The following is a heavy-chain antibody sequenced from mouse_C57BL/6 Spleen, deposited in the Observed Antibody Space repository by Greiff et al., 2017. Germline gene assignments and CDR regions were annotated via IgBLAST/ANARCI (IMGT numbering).Heavy chain of an antibody. Sequence: RPGQALEWIGYINPSRGYTKYNQKFKDKATLTADKSSSTAYMQLSSLTSEDSAGNYCASAGNYDAMDYWGQGTSVTVSS. CDR3: ASAGNYDAMDY. CDR2: INPSRGYT. D-gene: IGHD2-1*01. V-gene: IGHV1-4*01. J-gene: IGHJ4*01.